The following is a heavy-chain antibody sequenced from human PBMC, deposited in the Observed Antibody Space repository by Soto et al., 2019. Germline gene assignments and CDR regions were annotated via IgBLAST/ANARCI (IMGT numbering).Heavy chain of an antibody. CDR3: ARSSGVSDLLA. Sequence: GTSVKVSCTASGYTLTIYAMHWVRQAPGQRLEWMGWINAGNGNTKYSQKFQGRVTITRDTSASTAYMELSSLRSEDTAVYYCARSSGVSDLLAWGQGTLVTVS. V-gene: IGHV1-3*01. CDR1: GYTLTIYA. J-gene: IGHJ5*02. CDR2: INAGNGNT. D-gene: IGHD3-9*01.